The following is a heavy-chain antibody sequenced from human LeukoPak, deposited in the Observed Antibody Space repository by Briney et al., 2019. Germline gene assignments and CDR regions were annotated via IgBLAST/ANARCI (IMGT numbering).Heavy chain of an antibody. CDR2: IGTAGDT. D-gene: IGHD3-3*01. J-gene: IGHJ6*02. Sequence: GGSLRLSCAASGFTFSSYDMHWVRQATGKGLEWVSAIGTAGDTYYPGSVKGRFTISRENAKNSLYLQMNSLRAGDTAVYYCARGTRAGYGRDVWGQGTTVTVSS. CDR1: GFTFSSYD. V-gene: IGHV3-13*01. CDR3: ARGTRAGYGRDV.